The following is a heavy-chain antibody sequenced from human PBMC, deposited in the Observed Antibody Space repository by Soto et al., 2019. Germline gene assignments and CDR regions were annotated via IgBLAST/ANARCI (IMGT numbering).Heavy chain of an antibody. CDR1: GYSLTRYA. D-gene: IGHD5-12*01. V-gene: IGHV1-3*01. CDR3: ARDNMAWFDP. Sequence: KVSCSTSGYSLTRYAIHWVRQAPGQRLEWMGWINAGNGNTKYSQKFQGRVTITRDTSASTAYMELSSLRSEDTAVYYCARDNMAWFDPWGQGTLVPVSS. J-gene: IGHJ5*02. CDR2: INAGNGNT.